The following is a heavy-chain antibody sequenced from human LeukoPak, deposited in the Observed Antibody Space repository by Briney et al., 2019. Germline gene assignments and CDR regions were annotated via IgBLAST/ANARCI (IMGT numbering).Heavy chain of an antibody. CDR3: VRLASKSGSSTYYLDY. CDR2: IYTSGST. Sequence: SETLSLTCTVSGGSISSYYWSWIRQPAGKGLEWIGRIYTSGSTNYNPSLKSRVTMSVDMSKKQFSLKLSSVTAADTAVYYSVRLASKSGSSTYYLDYWGQGTLVTVSS. J-gene: IGHJ4*02. CDR1: GGSISSYY. D-gene: IGHD2/OR15-2a*01. V-gene: IGHV4-4*07.